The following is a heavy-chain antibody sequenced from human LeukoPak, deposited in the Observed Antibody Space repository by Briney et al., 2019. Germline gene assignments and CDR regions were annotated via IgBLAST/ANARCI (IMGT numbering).Heavy chain of an antibody. CDR2: IHTSGST. J-gene: IGHJ4*02. CDR1: GGSISNYH. Sequence: SETLSLTCTVSGGSISNYHWSWIRQPAGKGLEWIGQIHTSGSTNYNPPLKSRVTVSIDTPENQLSLTIRSVTAADTAIYYCARRHISSGCSFDYWGQGTLVTVSS. CDR3: ARRHISSGCSFDY. D-gene: IGHD6-19*01. V-gene: IGHV4-4*07.